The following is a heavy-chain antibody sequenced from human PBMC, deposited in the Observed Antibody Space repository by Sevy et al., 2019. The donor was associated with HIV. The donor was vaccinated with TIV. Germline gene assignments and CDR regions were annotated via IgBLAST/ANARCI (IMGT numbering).Heavy chain of an antibody. J-gene: IGHJ4*02. CDR1: GGSFHDFY. Sequence: SETLSLTCTVSGGSFHDFYWSWIRQSPGGGLEWFGYIYYNGTTNTNPSLRRRVTISAQTSKSQISLRLNSVTAADTAVYYCARGKVLFDHWGQGIVVTVSS. CDR2: IYYNGTT. CDR3: ARGKVLFDH. D-gene: IGHD3-10*01. V-gene: IGHV4-59*01.